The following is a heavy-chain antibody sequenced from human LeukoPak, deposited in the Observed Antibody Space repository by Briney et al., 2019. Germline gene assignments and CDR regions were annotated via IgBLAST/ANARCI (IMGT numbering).Heavy chain of an antibody. CDR3: ARTPYSSSSLQYYHLDA. Sequence: PGESLRLSCAASGFSLSTYGIHWVRQTPGGGPEWLTYIRFDGTSKYYATSVKGRFSISRDNSANTAYLHMSSLRPEDTALYYCARTPYSSSSLQYYHLDAWGKGTTVTVSS. D-gene: IGHD3-22*01. V-gene: IGHV3-30*02. CDR2: IRFDGTSK. J-gene: IGHJ6*04. CDR1: GFSLSTYG.